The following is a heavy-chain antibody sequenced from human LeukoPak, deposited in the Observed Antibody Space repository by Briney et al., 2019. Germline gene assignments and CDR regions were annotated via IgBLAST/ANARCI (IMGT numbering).Heavy chain of an antibody. CDR3: ARDDCSGGTCLGGY. J-gene: IGHJ4*02. CDR2: ISYDGSNK. Sequence: GRSLRLSCAASGFTFSNYAMHWVRQAPGKGLEWVAVISYDGSNKSYSDSVKGRFTISRDNSKNTLYLQMNSLRAEDTAVYYCARDDCSGGTCLGGYWGQGNLVTVSS. CDR1: GFTFSNYA. D-gene: IGHD2-15*01. V-gene: IGHV3-30-3*01.